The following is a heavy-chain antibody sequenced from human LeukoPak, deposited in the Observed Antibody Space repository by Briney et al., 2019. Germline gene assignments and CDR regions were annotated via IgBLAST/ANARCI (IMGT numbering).Heavy chain of an antibody. CDR3: ARTDPGIAVAGSNWSDP. D-gene: IGHD6-19*01. J-gene: IGHJ5*02. CDR2: ISAYNGNT. CDR1: GGTFSSYA. Sequence: ASVKVSCKASGGTFSSYAISWVRQAPGQGLEWMGWISAYNGNTNYAQKLQGRVTMTTDTSTSTAYMELRSLRSDDTAVYYCARTDPGIAVAGSNWSDPWGQGTLVTVSS. V-gene: IGHV1-18*01.